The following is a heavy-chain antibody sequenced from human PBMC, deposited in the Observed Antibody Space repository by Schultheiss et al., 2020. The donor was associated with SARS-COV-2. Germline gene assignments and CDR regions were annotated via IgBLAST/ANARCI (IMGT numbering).Heavy chain of an antibody. V-gene: IGHV3-15*01. D-gene: IGHD5-12*01. J-gene: IGHJ4*02. Sequence: GGSLRLSCAASGFTFSNAWMSWVRQAPGKGLEWVGRIKSKTDGGTTDYAAPVKGRFTISRDDSENTLYLQMNSLKTEDTAVYYCAKGRDSGYDGALDYWGQGTLITVAS. CDR2: IKSKTDGGTT. CDR3: AKGRDSGYDGALDY. CDR1: GFTFSNAW.